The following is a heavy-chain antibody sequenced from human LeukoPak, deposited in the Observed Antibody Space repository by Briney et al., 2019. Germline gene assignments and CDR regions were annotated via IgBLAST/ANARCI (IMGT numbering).Heavy chain of an antibody. CDR1: GGSFSGYY. V-gene: IGHV4-34*01. D-gene: IGHD4-23*01. CDR3: ARRTVDDFDN. Sequence: SETLSLTCAVYGGSFSGYYWSWIRQPPGKGLEWIGEINHSGSTNYNPSLKSRVTISVDTSKNQFSLKLSSVTAADTAVYYCARRTVDDFDNWGQGTLVTVSS. CDR2: INHSGST. J-gene: IGHJ4*02.